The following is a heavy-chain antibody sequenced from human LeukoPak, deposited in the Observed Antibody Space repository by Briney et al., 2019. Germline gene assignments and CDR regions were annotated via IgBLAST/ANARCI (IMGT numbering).Heavy chain of an antibody. CDR2: IYTSGST. D-gene: IGHD3-22*01. Sequence: SETLSLTCTVSGGSISSGSYYWSWIRQPAGKGLEWIGRIYTSGSTNYNPSLESRVTISVDTSKNQFSLKLSSVTAADTAVYYCARESYYDSSGYSHDAFDIWGQGTMVTVSS. J-gene: IGHJ3*02. CDR3: ARESYYDSSGYSHDAFDI. CDR1: GGSISSGSYY. V-gene: IGHV4-61*02.